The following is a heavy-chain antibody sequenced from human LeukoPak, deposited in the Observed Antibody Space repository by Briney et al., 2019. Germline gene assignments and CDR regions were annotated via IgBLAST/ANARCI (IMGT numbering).Heavy chain of an antibody. CDR3: ARGHYDVLAASYKWTPDY. V-gene: IGHV3-21*01. J-gene: IGHJ4*02. CDR1: GFKFDGYA. D-gene: IGHD3-9*01. Sequence: GGSLRLSCAASGFKFDGYAMHWVRQAPGKGLEWVSSITSGGDYIYYADSVKGRFTTSRDNAKNSLSLQLNSLRVEDTAVYYCARGHYDVLAASYKWTPDYWGQGTLVTVSS. CDR2: ITSGGDYI.